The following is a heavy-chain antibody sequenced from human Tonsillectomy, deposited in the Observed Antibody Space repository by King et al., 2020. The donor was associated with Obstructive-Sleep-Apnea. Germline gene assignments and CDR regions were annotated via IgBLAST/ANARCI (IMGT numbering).Heavy chain of an antibody. CDR3: ESDLCGDCSGNRCYCEFDP. CDR1: GDSVSSDSAA. Sequence: VQLQQSGPGLVKPSQTLSLTCAISGDSVSSDSAAWNWIRQSPSRGLEWLGRTYYRSKLYNDYAVTVKSRIIINPDTSKNQFSLQLNSVTPEDTAMYYCESDLCGDCSGNRCYCEFDPWGQGTLVTVSS. J-gene: IGHJ5*02. D-gene: IGHD2-15*01. V-gene: IGHV6-1*01. CDR2: TYYRSKLYN.